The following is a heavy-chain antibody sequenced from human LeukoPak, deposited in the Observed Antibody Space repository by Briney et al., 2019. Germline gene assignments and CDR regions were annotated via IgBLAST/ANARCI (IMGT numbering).Heavy chain of an antibody. CDR1: GGSFSGYY. V-gene: IGHV4-34*01. CDR2: INHSGST. J-gene: IGHJ6*03. Sequence: SETLSLTCAVYGGSFSGYYWSWIRQPPGKGLEWIGEINHSGSTNYNPSLKSRVTISVDTSKNQFSLKLSSVTAADTAVYYCARCPIAAAGTKYMDVWGKGTTVTVSS. D-gene: IGHD6-13*01. CDR3: ARCPIAAAGTKYMDV.